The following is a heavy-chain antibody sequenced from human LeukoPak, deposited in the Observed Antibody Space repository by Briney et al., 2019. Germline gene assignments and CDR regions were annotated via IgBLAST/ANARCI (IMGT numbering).Heavy chain of an antibody. J-gene: IGHJ4*02. D-gene: IGHD6-13*01. CDR3: ARHGNHLAVARAFDY. V-gene: IGHV4-4*02. CDR1: GGSISSSNW. Sequence: SETLSLTCAVSGGSISSSNWWSWVRQPPGKGLEWIGEIHHSGSTKYNPSLKSRVTISVDTSKDQFSLNLNSVTAADTAFYYCARHGNHLAVARAFDYWGQGTLVTVSS. CDR2: IHHSGST.